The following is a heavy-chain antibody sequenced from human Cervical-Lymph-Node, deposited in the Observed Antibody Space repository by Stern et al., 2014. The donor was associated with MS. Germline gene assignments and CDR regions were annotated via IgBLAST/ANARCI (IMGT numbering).Heavy chain of an antibody. V-gene: IGHV3-30*10. CDR3: ARGLGYCSADNCFSLNAFDM. J-gene: IGHJ3*02. D-gene: IGHD2-15*01. CDR2: IPYDGSKM. CDR1: GFMFNIYV. Sequence: QVQLVESGGGVVHPGKALGLSWAASGFMFNIYVMHWVRQAPGKGLEVVAVIPYDGSKMYYTDSVKGRFTISRDNSKNTLYLQMNSLRAEDTAVYYCARGLGYCSADNCFSLNAFDMWGPGTMVTVSS.